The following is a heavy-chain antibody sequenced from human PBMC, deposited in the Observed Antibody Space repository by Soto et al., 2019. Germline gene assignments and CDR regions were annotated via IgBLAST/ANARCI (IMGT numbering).Heavy chain of an antibody. D-gene: IGHD4-17*01. V-gene: IGHV4-39*01. J-gene: IGHJ6*02. CDR1: GGSISSSSYY. CDR2: IYYSGST. Sequence: PSETLSLTCTVSGGSISSSSYYWGWIRQPPGKGLEWIGSIYYSGSTYYNPSLKSRVTISVDTSKNQFSLKLSSVTAADTAVYYCVIGDYGGYYYGMDVWGQGTTVTVS. CDR3: VIGDYGGYYYGMDV.